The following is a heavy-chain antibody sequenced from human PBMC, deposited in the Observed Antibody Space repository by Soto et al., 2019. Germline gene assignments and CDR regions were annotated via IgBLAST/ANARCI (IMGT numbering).Heavy chain of an antibody. Sequence: SVKVSCKASGGGNLRDYRTTWVRRAPGQGLEWMGGIIPKLGSANYAQNFQGRVTITADESTNTVYMELRSLRSEDTAVYYCARAKLRGVRAYWGQGTLVTVSS. J-gene: IGHJ4*02. CDR2: IIPKLGSA. D-gene: IGHD3-10*01. CDR1: GGGNLRDYR. V-gene: IGHV1-69*13. CDR3: ARAKLRGVRAY.